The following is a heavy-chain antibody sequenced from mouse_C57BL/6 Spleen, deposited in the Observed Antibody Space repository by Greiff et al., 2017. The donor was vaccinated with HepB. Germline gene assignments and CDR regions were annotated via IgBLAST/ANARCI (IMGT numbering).Heavy chain of an antibody. J-gene: IGHJ2*01. CDR1: GYTFTSYW. CDR2: IHPNSGST. Sequence: QVQLQQPGAELVKPGASVKLSCKASGYTFTSYWMHWVKQRPGQGLEWIGMIHPNSGSTNYNEKFKSKATLTVDKSSSTAYMQLSSLTSEDSAVYYCAREHLGDLYFDYWGQGTTLTVSS. CDR3: AREHLGDLYFDY. V-gene: IGHV1-64*01. D-gene: IGHD3-3*01.